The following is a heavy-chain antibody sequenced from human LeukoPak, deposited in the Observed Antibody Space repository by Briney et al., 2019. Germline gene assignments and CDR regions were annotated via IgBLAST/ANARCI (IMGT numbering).Heavy chain of an antibody. J-gene: IGHJ4*02. D-gene: IGHD1-26*01. Sequence: GGSLRLSCAASGFTFSRYSMNWVRQAPGKGLEWVSSISISSNYIYYADSVRGRFTISRDNAKNSLYLQVNSLRAEDTAVYYCTTERSGSFPYWGQGALVTVSS. CDR1: GFTFSRYS. CDR3: TTERSGSFPY. CDR2: ISISSNYI. V-gene: IGHV3-21*01.